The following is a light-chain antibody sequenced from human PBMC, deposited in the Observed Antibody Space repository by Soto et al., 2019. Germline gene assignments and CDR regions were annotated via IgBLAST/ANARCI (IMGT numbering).Light chain of an antibody. CDR3: MQALQTPLT. V-gene: IGKV2-28*01. CDR2: LGS. J-gene: IGKJ4*01. Sequence: NVPASAPISLPLHPRRAGSHSFQSRQSPPPKKGIQRLDWYLQKPGQSPQLLIHLGSNRASGVPDRFSGSGSGTDFTLTISRVEAEDVGLYYCMQALQTPLTFGGGTKVDIK. CDR1: QSPPPKKGIQR.